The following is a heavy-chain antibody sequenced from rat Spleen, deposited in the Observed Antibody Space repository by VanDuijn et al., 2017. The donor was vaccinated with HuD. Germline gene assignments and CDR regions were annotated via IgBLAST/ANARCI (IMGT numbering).Heavy chain of an antibody. V-gene: IGHV5-7*01. J-gene: IGHJ2*01. Sequence: EVQLVESGGGLVQPGRSLKLSCAASGFTFSDFDMAWVRQFPKKGLEWVASISYDGSSTYYRDSVKGRFTISRDNAKSTLYLQMDSLRSEDTATYYCARGGALGDYWGQGVMVTVSS. D-gene: IGHD5-1*01. CDR2: ISYDGSST. CDR1: GFTFSDFD. CDR3: ARGGALGDY.